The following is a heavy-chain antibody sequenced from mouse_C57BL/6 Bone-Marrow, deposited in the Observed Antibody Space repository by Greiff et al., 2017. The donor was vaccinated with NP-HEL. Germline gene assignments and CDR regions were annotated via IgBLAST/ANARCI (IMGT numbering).Heavy chain of an antibody. CDR1: GFPFSDYG. Sequence: EVNVVESGGGLVKPGGSLKLSCAASGFPFSDYGMHWVRQAPEKGLEWVAYISSGSSTIYYADTVKGRFTISRDNAKNTLFLQMTSLRSEDTAMYYCARRYRGLYYYAMDYWGQGTSVTVSS. CDR3: ARRYRGLYYYAMDY. D-gene: IGHD2-12*01. J-gene: IGHJ4*01. V-gene: IGHV5-17*01. CDR2: ISSGSSTI.